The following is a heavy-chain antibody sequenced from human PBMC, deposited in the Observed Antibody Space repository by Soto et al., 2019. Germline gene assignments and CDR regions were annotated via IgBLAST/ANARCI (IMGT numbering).Heavy chain of an antibody. J-gene: IGHJ4*02. CDR3: AKGHFGCSSTSCPTTSKDY. Sequence: QVQLVESGGGVVQPGRSLRLSCAASVFTFSSYGMHWVRQAPGKGLEWVAVISYDGSNKYYADSVKGRFTISRDNSKNTLYLQMNSLRAEDTAVYYCAKGHFGCSSTSCPTTSKDYWGQGTLVTVSS. CDR1: VFTFSSYG. V-gene: IGHV3-30*18. CDR2: ISYDGSNK. D-gene: IGHD2-2*01.